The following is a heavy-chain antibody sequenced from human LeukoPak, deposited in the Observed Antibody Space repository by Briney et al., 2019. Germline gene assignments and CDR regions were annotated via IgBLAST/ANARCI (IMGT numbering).Heavy chain of an antibody. CDR2: INHSGGP. D-gene: IGHD3-3*01. CDR1: GGSFSDYY. Sequence: SETLSLTCAVYGGSFSDYYWTWIRQPPGKGLEWIGEINHSGGPNNNPSLKSRVSISFDTSKNQFSLKLTSVTAADTAVYYCGSRRTAMFGVIKGPIDYWGQGTLVTVSS. V-gene: IGHV4-34*01. CDR3: GSRRTAMFGVIKGPIDY. J-gene: IGHJ4*02.